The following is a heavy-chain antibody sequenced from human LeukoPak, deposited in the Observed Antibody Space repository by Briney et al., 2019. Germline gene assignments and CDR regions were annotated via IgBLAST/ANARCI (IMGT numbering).Heavy chain of an antibody. CDR3: TRDFDFSSAI. V-gene: IGHV3-74*01. CDR1: GFTFSSSW. CDR2: INSDGSTT. J-gene: IGHJ4*02. D-gene: IGHD3-3*01. Sequence: PGGSLRLSCAASGFTFSSSWMHWVRQAPGKGLVWVSRINSDGSTTGHADSVKGRFTTSRDNAKNTLFLQMNSLRAEDTAVYYCTRDFDFSSAIWGQGTLVTVSS.